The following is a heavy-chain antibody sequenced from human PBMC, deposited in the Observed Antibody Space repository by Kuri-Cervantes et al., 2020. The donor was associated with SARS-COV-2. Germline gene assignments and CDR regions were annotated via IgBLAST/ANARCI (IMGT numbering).Heavy chain of an antibody. CDR2: IYSGGST. Sequence: LSLTCAASEFTVSSNYMSWVRQAPGKGLEWVSVIYSGGSTYYADSVKGRFTISRDNSKNTLYLQMNSLRAEDTAVYYCAKLGGGILAPDIWGQGTMVTVSS. V-gene: IGHV3-53*01. CDR3: AKLGGGILAPDI. D-gene: IGHD2-15*01. J-gene: IGHJ3*02. CDR1: EFTVSSNY.